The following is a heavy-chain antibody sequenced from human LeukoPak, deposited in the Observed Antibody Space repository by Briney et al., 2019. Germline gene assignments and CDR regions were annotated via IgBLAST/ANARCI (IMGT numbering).Heavy chain of an antibody. Sequence: SETLSLTCAVYGGAFSGYYWSWIRQPPGKGLEWIGEINHSGSTNYNPSLKSRVTISVDPSKNQFYLKLSSVTAADTAVYYCARVFPMVRGVRPPGLFDYWGQGTLVTVSS. D-gene: IGHD3-10*01. CDR2: INHSGST. V-gene: IGHV4-34*01. CDR1: GGAFSGYY. J-gene: IGHJ4*02. CDR3: ARVFPMVRGVRPPGLFDY.